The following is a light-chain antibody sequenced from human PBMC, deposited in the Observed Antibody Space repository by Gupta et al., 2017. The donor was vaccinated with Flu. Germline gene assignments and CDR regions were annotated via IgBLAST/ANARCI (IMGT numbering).Light chain of an antibody. Sequence: QSGLTHPPSVSGAPGQRLTISCTGSSSNLGAGYDVHWYQQFPGNDPKLLLYGNNHRPSGVPDRFSGSKSGTSAYLAITGLQADDEAAYFCQSYDISLSGSVFGGGTKLTIL. V-gene: IGLV1-40*01. CDR2: GNN. CDR3: QSYDISLSGSV. CDR1: SSNLGAGYD. J-gene: IGLJ3*02.